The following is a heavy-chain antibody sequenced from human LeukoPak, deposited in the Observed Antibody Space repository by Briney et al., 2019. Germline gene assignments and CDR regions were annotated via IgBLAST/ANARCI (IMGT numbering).Heavy chain of an antibody. D-gene: IGHD1-26*01. J-gene: IGHJ4*02. V-gene: IGHV3-23*01. Sequence: GGSLRLSCAASGFTFSNYAMKWVRQAPGKGLEWVSLISGSTGSTYYADSVKGRFSISRDNSKNTVYLQMNSLRVEDTAVYYCGKVPVSAIVGATTLDYWGQGTLVTVSS. CDR1: GFTFSNYA. CDR3: GKVPVSAIVGATTLDY. CDR2: ISGSTGST.